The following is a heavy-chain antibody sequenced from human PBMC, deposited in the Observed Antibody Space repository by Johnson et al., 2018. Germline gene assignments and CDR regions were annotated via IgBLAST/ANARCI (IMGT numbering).Heavy chain of an antibody. CDR3: ARPREALSGDAFDI. CDR2: IYPGDSDT. Sequence: EVQLVETGAEVKKPGESLRISCQGSGYIFISYWIGWVRQMPGKGLEWMGIIYPGDSDTRYNPSFQGQVTISVDKSNETAYLQGRSLKTSDTAMYYCARPREALSGDAFDIWGQGTMVTVSS. CDR1: GYIFISYW. J-gene: IGHJ3*02. D-gene: IGHD6-25*01. V-gene: IGHV5-51*03.